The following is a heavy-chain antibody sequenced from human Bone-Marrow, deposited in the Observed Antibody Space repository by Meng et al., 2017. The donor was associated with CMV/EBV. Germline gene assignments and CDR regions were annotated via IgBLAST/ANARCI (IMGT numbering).Heavy chain of an antibody. J-gene: IGHJ6*02. Sequence: GGSLRLSCAASGFTFSSYWMSWVRQAPGKGLEWVANIKQDGSEKYYVDSVKGRFTISRDNAKNSLYLQMNSLRAEDTAVYYCARAPSDSSSWYRKMYYYYGMDVWGQGTTVTVSS. V-gene: IGHV3-7*01. CDR1: GFTFSSYW. D-gene: IGHD6-13*01. CDR2: IKQDGSEK. CDR3: ARAPSDSSSWYRKMYYYYGMDV.